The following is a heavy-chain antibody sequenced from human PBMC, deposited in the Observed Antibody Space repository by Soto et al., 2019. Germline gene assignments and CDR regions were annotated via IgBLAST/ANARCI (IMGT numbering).Heavy chain of an antibody. J-gene: IGHJ4*02. CDR1: GFTLGKYT. CDR2: SFSTGGT. CDR3: ARDREPDGIWTFDS. V-gene: IGHV3-53*01. D-gene: IGHD3-9*01. Sequence: GGSLRLSCAASGFTLGKYTMGCVRQAPGKGLEWVAESFSTGGTEYADSVKGRFTISRDNSRNMLFLQMNSLGVEDTAPYYCARDREPDGIWTFDSWGQGTLVTVSS.